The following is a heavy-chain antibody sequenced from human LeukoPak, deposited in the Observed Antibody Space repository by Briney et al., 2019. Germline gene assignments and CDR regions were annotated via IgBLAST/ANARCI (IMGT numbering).Heavy chain of an antibody. J-gene: IGHJ6*03. CDR3: ARTGGSFYFYYYMDV. Sequence: SETLSLTCTVSGGSIRSGTYNWGWLRQPPGKGLEWIGSVHYTGTTFYNPSLKSRVAISVDTSKNQFSLKLSSVTAADTAVYYCARTGGSFYFYYYMDVWGKGTTVTVSS. CDR1: GGSIRSGTYN. V-gene: IGHV4-39*07. CDR2: VHYTGTT. D-gene: IGHD1-26*01.